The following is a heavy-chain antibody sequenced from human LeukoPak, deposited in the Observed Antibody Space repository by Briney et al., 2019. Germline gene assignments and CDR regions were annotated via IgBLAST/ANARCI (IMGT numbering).Heavy chain of an antibody. CDR2: IYYSGST. V-gene: IGHV4-39*07. CDR1: GGSISSSSYY. J-gene: IGHJ6*03. CDR3: ARDRYIVPAANYYYYMDV. Sequence: SETLSLTCTVSGGSISSSSYYRGWIRQPPGKGLEWIGSIYYSGSTYYNPSLKSRVTISVDTSKNQFSLKLSSVTAADTAVYYCARDRYIVPAANYYYYMDVWGKGTTVTVSS. D-gene: IGHD2-2*01.